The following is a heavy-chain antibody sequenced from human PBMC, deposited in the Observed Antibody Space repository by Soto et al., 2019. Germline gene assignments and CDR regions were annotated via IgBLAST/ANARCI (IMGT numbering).Heavy chain of an antibody. CDR3: AKSYGGNGDAFNI. CDR1: GFTFSSYD. CDR2: IGYDGRKK. D-gene: IGHD4-17*01. J-gene: IGHJ3*02. V-gene: IGHV3-30*18. Sequence: QVQLVESGGGVVQPGRSLRLSCAASGFTFSSYDMHWVRQAPGKGLEWVAVIGYDGRKKYYADSVKGRFTISRDNSESTLYLQLNSLRAEDTAVYFCAKSYGGNGDAFNIWGQGTMVTVSS.